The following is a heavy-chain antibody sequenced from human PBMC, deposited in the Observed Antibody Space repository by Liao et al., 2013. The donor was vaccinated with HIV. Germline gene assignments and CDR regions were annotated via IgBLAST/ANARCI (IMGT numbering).Heavy chain of an antibody. Sequence: QVQLQESGPGLVKPSQTLSLTCTVSGGSISSGDFYWSWIRQPPGKGLEFIGYIFYAGSAHYIPSLKTRATISVDTSKNQFSLRLTSVTATDTAMYFCARVPTGKCPDNWGQGTLVIVSS. CDR1: GGSISSGDFY. J-gene: IGHJ4*02. CDR3: ARVPTGKCPDN. D-gene: IGHD5/OR15-5a*01. CDR2: IFYAGSA. V-gene: IGHV4-30-4*08.